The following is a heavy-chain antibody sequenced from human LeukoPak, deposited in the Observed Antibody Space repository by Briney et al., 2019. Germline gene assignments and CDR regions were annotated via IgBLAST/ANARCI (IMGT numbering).Heavy chain of an antibody. CDR2: INHSGST. D-gene: IGHD4-17*01. CDR1: GGSFSGYY. J-gene: IGHJ4*02. CDR3: ARAYGDYGGLDY. V-gene: IGHV4-34*01. Sequence: SETLSLTCAVYGGSFSGYYWSWIRQPPGKGLEWIGEINHSGSTNYNPSLKSRVTISVDTSKNQFSLKLSSVTAADTAVYYCARAYGDYGGLDYWGQGTLVTVSS.